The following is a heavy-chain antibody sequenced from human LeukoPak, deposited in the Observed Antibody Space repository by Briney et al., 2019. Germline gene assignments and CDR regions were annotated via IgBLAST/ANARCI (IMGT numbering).Heavy chain of an antibody. J-gene: IGHJ6*03. CDR2: IYTSGST. D-gene: IGHD3-3*01. V-gene: IGHV4-39*07. CDR3: AREGTYYDFWSGYYSVDYYYYYMDV. CDR1: GGSISSSSYY. Sequence: PSETLSLTCTVSGGSISSSSYYWGWIRQPPGKGLEWIGRIYTSGSTNYNPSLKSRVTMSVDTSKNQFSLKLSSVTAADTAVYYCAREGTYYDFWSGYYSVDYYYYYMDVWGKGTMVTVSS.